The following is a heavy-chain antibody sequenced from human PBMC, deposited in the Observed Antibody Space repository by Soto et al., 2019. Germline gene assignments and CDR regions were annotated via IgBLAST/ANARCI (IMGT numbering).Heavy chain of an antibody. J-gene: IGHJ4*02. V-gene: IGHV5-51*01. CDR1: GYRFTNHL. D-gene: IGHD4-17*01. Sequence: GESLKISCKGSGYRFTNHLIGWVRQMPGKGLEWMGIIYPADSDTRYSPSFQGQVTISADKSISTAYLQWSSLKASDTAMYYCASGPTVLDYWGQGTLVTVSS. CDR3: ASGPTVLDY. CDR2: IYPADSDT.